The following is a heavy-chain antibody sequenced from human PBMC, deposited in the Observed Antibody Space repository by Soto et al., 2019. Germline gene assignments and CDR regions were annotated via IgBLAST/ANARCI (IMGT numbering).Heavy chain of an antibody. D-gene: IGHD6-13*01. CDR1: GYSFTSYW. V-gene: IGHV5-10-1*01. J-gene: IGHJ4*02. Sequence: PGASLKISCQGSGYSFTSYWISWVRQMPGEGLEWMGRIDPSDSYTNYSPSFQGHVTISADKSISTAYLQWSSLKASDTAMYYCARHEQQLADYWGQGTLVTVSS. CDR3: ARHEQQLADY. CDR2: IDPSDSYT.